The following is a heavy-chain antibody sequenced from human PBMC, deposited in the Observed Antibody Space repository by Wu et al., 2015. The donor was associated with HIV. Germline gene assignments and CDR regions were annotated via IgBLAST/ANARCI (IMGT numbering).Heavy chain of an antibody. CDR1: GYTFSSYG. CDR2: ISAYNGNT. D-gene: IGHD2-2*01. Sequence: LVQSGVEVKKPGASVKVSCKASGYTFSSYGISWVRQARGQGLEYLGWISAYNGNTDYAQKFQDRVTMTIDTSTSTAYTELRTLRSDDTAVYYCARVGCSSNICLFYYGLDVWGQGTAVSVSS. V-gene: IGHV1-18*01. CDR3: ARVGCSSNICLFYYGLDV. J-gene: IGHJ6*02.